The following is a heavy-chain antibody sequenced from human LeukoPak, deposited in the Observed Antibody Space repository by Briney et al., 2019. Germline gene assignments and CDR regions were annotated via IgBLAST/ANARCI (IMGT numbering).Heavy chain of an antibody. V-gene: IGHV3-74*01. D-gene: IGHD4-17*01. CDR3: ARLYGGYGDYYFDY. CDR2: INSDGRST. Sequence: GGSLRLSCAASGFTFRSYWMHWVRQAPGKGLVWVSRINSDGRSTSYADTVKGRFTISRDNAKNTLYLQMNSLRAEDTAVYYCARLYGGYGDYYFDYWGQGTLVTVSS. CDR1: GFTFRSYW. J-gene: IGHJ4*02.